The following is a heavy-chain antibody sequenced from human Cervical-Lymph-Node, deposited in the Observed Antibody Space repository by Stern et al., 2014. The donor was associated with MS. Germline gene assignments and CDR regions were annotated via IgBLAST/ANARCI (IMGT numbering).Heavy chain of an antibody. CDR3: ARTYYFDDSGYYYPHYYYGMDV. V-gene: IGHV1-69*06. CDR1: GGTFTNYA. D-gene: IGHD3-22*01. Sequence: VQLVESGAELKKPGSSVKVSCKVSGGTFTNYAFTWVRQAPGQGLEWMGGIMPVFGTSKYAQKFRGRVTITADKSTSTAYMELSSLRSEDTAVYYCARTYYFDDSGYYYPHYYYGMDVWGQGTTVTVSS. CDR2: IMPVFGTS. J-gene: IGHJ6*02.